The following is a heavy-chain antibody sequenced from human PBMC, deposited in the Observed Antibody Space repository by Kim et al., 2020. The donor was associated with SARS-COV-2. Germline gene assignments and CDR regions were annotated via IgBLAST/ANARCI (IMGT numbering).Heavy chain of an antibody. CDR3: ARGALPGGMDV. D-gene: IGHD7-27*01. CDR2: INSDGSIT. J-gene: IGHJ6*02. CDR1: GFTFSNHW. V-gene: IGHV3-74*01. Sequence: GGSLRLSCAASGFTFSNHWMHWVRQAPGKGLVWVSVINSDGSITRYADSVKGRVTIPRDNAKNNLYLQMNSLRAEDTAVYYCARGALPGGMDVWGQGTTVTVSS.